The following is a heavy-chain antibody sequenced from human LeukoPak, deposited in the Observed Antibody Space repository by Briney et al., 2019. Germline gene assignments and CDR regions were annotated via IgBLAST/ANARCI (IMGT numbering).Heavy chain of an antibody. D-gene: IGHD2-2*01. CDR3: ARSLSTYYYYGMDV. V-gene: IGHV4-59*08. CDR2: IYYSGST. Sequence: SETLSLTCTVSGGSIGSYYWSWIRQPPGKGLEWIGYIYYSGSTNYNPSLKSRVTISVDTSKNQFSLKLSSVTAADTAVYYCARSLSTYYYYGMDVWGQGTTVTVSS. CDR1: GGSIGSYY. J-gene: IGHJ6*02.